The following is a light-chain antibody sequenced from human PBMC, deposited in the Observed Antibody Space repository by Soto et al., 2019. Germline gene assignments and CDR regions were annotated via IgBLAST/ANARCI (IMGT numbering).Light chain of an antibody. CDR2: RNN. CDR1: SSNIGSNY. V-gene: IGLV1-47*01. Sequence: QAVVTQPPSASGTPGQRVTISCSGSSSNIGSNYVYWYQQLPGTAPKLLIYRNNQRPSGVPDRFSGSKSGTSAALAISGLRSEDEADDYCAAWDDSLKVFGGGTKLTVL. J-gene: IGLJ2*01. CDR3: AAWDDSLKV.